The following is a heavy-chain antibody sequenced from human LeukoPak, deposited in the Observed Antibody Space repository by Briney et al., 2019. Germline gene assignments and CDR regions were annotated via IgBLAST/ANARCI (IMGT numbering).Heavy chain of an antibody. V-gene: IGHV3-74*01. CDR2: INRDGSGI. CDR1: GFTFSSQW. D-gene: IGHD5-18*01. CDR3: ARAPPSNGYSYHFDI. J-gene: IGHJ3*02. Sequence: GGSLRLSCTASGFTFSSQWMHWVRQAPGKGLVWVSRINRDGSGIIYADSVKGRFTISRDNAKNTLYLQMNSLRAEDTAVYYCARAPPSNGYSYHFDIWGQGTMVTVSS.